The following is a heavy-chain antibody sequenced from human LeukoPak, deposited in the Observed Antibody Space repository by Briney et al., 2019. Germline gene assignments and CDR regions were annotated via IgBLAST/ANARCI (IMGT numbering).Heavy chain of an antibody. CDR3: AHMWHEY. V-gene: IGHV3-74*01. Sequence: GGSLRLSCAASGFTFSRYWMHWIRQVPGKGLVWVSRISDDGSRTSYADSVKGRFTVSRDNAKNTLYLQMNSLRGEDTAVYYCAHMWHEYWGQGTLVTVST. J-gene: IGHJ4*02. D-gene: IGHD2-21*01. CDR1: GFTFSRYW. CDR2: ISDDGSRT.